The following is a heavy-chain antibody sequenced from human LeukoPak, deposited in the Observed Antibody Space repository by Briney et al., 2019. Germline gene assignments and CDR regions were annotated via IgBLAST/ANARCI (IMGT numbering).Heavy chain of an antibody. J-gene: IGHJ4*02. Sequence: HPGVSLRLSCAASGFTFSSYAMSWVRQAPGKGLEWVSSITGSGGSTYYADSVKGRFTISRDNSKNTLYLQMNSLRAEDTAVYYCAKFPSRTRVDYWGQGTLVTVS. CDR1: GFTFSSYA. CDR3: AKFPSRTRVDY. V-gene: IGHV3-23*01. D-gene: IGHD2-2*01. CDR2: ITGSGGST.